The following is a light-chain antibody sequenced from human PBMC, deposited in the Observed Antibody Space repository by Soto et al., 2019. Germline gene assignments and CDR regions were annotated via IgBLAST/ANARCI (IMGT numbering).Light chain of an antibody. CDR2: GAS. Sequence: EIVMTQSPATLSVSPGERATLSCRASQSVSSNLAWYQQKPGQGPRLRIYGASTRATVIKARFSGSGSWTEFTPTISSLQSESFAVDYCQQYNNWTFTFGPGTKVDIE. V-gene: IGKV3D-15*01. CDR3: QQYNNWTFT. J-gene: IGKJ3*01. CDR1: QSVSSN.